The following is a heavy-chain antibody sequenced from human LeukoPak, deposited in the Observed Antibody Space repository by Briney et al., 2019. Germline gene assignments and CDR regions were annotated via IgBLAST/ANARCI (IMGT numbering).Heavy chain of an antibody. V-gene: IGHV3-48*01. CDR3: ATFRLYNSAPVY. D-gene: IGHD6-19*01. CDR1: GFTFSRYS. J-gene: IGHJ4*02. CDR2: ISSSSSTI. Sequence: GGSLRLSCAASGFTFSRYSMNWVRQAPGKGLEWVSYISSSSSTIYYADSVKGRFTISRDNAKNSLYLQVNSLRAEDTAVYYCATFRLYNSAPVYWGQGTLVTVSS.